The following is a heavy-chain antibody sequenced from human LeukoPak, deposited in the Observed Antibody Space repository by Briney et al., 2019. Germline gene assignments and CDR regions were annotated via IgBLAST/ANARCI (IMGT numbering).Heavy chain of an antibody. Sequence: GASVKVSCKASGYSFTNFDINWVRQATGQGLEWMAWMNPNSGNKGYAQKFQGRVTMTMNTSITTAYMELSSLRSEDTAVYYCARGPQWRGDYYYMDVWGRGTTVTVSS. CDR2: MNPNSGNK. J-gene: IGHJ6*03. V-gene: IGHV1-8*01. CDR3: ARGPQWRGDYYYMDV. CDR1: GYSFTNFD. D-gene: IGHD6-19*01.